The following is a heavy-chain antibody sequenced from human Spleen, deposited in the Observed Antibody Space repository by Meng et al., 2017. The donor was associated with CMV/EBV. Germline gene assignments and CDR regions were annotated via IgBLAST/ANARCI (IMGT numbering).Heavy chain of an antibody. V-gene: IGHV3-23*01. CDR1: GFTLSYYG. Sequence: GGSLRLSCAASGFTLSYYGMSWVRQAPGKGPEWVSTIRGGNAGAYYADSVKGRFTISRDNSKNTLYLEMNSVRAEDTALYCCAKDSRYCRSSNCHGNDAFDIWGQGTMVTVSS. D-gene: IGHD2-2*01. J-gene: IGHJ3*02. CDR3: AKDSRYCRSSNCHGNDAFDI. CDR2: IRGGNAGA.